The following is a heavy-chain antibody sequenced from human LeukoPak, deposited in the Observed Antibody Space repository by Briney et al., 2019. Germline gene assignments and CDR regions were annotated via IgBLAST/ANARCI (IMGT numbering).Heavy chain of an antibody. D-gene: IGHD3-9*01. CDR3: ARDGVRYFDWLAPYYYYYGMDV. CDR1: GFTFSSYW. Sequence: GGSLRLSCAASGFTFSSYWMHWVRQAPGKGLVWVSRINSDGSSTSYADSVKGRLTISRDNAKNTLYLQMNSLRAEDTAVYYCARDGVRYFDWLAPYYYYYGMDVWGQGTTVTVSS. J-gene: IGHJ6*02. V-gene: IGHV3-74*01. CDR2: INSDGSST.